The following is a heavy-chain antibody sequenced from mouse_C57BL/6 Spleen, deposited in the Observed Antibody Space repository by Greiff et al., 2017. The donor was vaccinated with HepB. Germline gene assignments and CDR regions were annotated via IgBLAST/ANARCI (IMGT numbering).Heavy chain of an antibody. Sequence: VQLQQPGAELVKPGASVKLSCKASGFTFTSYWMQWVKQRPGQGLEWIGEIDPSDSYTNYNQKFKGKATLTVDTSSSTAYMQLSSLTSEDSAVYYCARRDYGSRGAYWGQGTLVTVSA. D-gene: IGHD1-1*01. CDR3: ARRDYGSRGAY. CDR1: GFTFTSYW. V-gene: IGHV1-50*01. J-gene: IGHJ3*01. CDR2: IDPSDSYT.